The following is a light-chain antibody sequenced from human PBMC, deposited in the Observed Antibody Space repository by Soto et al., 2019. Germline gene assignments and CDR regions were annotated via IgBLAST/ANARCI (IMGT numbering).Light chain of an antibody. CDR3: QKHNSVPL. CDR1: QGISNY. V-gene: IGKV1-27*01. Sequence: DIQMTQSPSSLSASVGDRVTITCRASQGISNYIAWYQQKPGKAPKLLISAASTLQSGVPSRFSGSGSGTDFPLTISSLQPEDVATYSCQKHNSVPLFGPGTKVDIK. CDR2: AAS. J-gene: IGKJ3*01.